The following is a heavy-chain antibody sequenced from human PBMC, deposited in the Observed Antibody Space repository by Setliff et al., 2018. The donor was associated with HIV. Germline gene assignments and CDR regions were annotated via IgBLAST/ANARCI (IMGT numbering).Heavy chain of an antibody. Sequence: ASVKVSCKASGYTLTSYYIHWVRQAPGQGLEWMGVINPSTGGTSFAQKFQGRVTMTTGTPTSTVSVQLSSLTSEDTAVYYCARDQGEAAARWDAFDIWGQGTLVTVSS. V-gene: IGHV1-46*01. D-gene: IGHD6-13*01. CDR3: ARDQGEAAARWDAFDI. J-gene: IGHJ3*02. CDR2: INPSTGGT. CDR1: GYTLTSYY.